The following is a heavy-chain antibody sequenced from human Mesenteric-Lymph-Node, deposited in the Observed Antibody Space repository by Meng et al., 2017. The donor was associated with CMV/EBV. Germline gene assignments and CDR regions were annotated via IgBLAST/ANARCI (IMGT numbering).Heavy chain of an antibody. J-gene: IGHJ6*02. CDR2: ISSSSSTI. V-gene: IGHV3-48*04. D-gene: IGHD3-16*01. CDR3: ASIKGRRSYGMDV. CDR1: GFTFSSYS. Sequence: GESLKISCAASGFTFSSYSMNWVRQAPGKGLEWVSYISSSSSTIYYADSVKGRFTISRDNAKNSLYLQMNSLRAEDTAAYYCASIKGRRSYGMDVWGQGTTVTVSS.